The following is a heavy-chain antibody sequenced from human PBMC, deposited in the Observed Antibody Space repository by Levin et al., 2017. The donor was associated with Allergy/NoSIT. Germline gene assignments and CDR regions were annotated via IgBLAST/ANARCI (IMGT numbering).Heavy chain of an antibody. V-gene: IGHV3-23*01. Sequence: GGSLRLSCAASGFTFSSYAMSWVRQAPGKGLEWVSAISGSGGSTYYADSVKGRFTISRDNSKNTLYLQMNSLRAEDTAVYYCAKDLDDYIWGSWVVGHPPDYWGQGTLVTVSS. CDR3: AKDLDDYIWGSWVVGHPPDY. CDR2: ISGSGGST. J-gene: IGHJ4*02. D-gene: IGHD3-16*01. CDR1: GFTFSSYA.